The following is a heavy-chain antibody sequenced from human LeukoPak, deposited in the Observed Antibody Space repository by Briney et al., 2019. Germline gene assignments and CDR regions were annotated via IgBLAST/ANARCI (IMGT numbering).Heavy chain of an antibody. V-gene: IGHV1-2*02. D-gene: IGHD3-10*01. CDR1: GYTFTGYY. CDR3: ARLGTYYYGSGSSNWFDP. CDR2: INPNSGGT. J-gene: IGHJ5*02. Sequence: ASVKVSCKASGYTFTGYYIHWVRQAPGQGLEWMGWINPNSGGTNYAQKFQGRVTMTRDTSISTAYMELSRLRSDDTAVYYCARLGTYYYGSGSSNWFDPWGQGTLVTVSS.